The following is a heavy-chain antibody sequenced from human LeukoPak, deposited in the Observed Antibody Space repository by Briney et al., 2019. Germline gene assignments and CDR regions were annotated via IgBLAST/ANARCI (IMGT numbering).Heavy chain of an antibody. Sequence: SSETLSLTCTVSGGSISSGGYYWSWIRQHPGKGLEWIGYIYYSGSTYYNPSLKSRVTISVDTSKSQFSLKLSSVTAADTAVYYCARANTGYSRIWFDPWGQGTLVTVSS. CDR3: ARANTGYSRIWFDP. CDR1: GGSISSGGYY. CDR2: IYYSGST. J-gene: IGHJ5*02. D-gene: IGHD6-13*01. V-gene: IGHV4-31*03.